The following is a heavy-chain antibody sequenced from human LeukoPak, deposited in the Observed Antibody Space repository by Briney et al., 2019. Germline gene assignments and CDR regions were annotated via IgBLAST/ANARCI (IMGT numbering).Heavy chain of an antibody. J-gene: IGHJ4*02. Sequence: ASVKVSCKASGYMFINFGITWVRQAPGQGLEWMGWISAYKGNTNYAQKVQGRVTMTTDTSTSTAYMELRSLTSDDTAVYHCARDLTLGFGELLSPRYFDYWGQGTLVTVSS. D-gene: IGHD3-10*01. V-gene: IGHV1-18*01. CDR1: GYMFINFG. CDR2: ISAYKGNT. CDR3: ARDLTLGFGELLSPRYFDY.